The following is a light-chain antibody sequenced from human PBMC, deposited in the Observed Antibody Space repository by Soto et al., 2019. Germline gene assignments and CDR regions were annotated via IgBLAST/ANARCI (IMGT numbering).Light chain of an antibody. J-gene: IGKJ1*01. CDR1: QNVDTKY. CDR2: XXX. V-gene: IGKV3-20*01. CDR3: QQYXXXXWT. Sequence: LSXXPLDRATLSCRASQNVDTKYLAWYQFKPGQAPXIIIXXXXXXXXXXXXXXXXSGSGTDFTLTISRLEPEDFAVYYCQQYXXXXWTFGQGTKVDI.